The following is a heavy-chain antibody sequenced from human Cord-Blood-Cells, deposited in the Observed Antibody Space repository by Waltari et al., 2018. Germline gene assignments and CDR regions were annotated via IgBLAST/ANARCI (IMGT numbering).Heavy chain of an antibody. CDR3: AMGHVGATLWFDP. CDR2: INHSGST. D-gene: IGHD1-26*01. V-gene: IGHV4-34*01. CDR1: GGSFSGYY. J-gene: IGHJ5*02. Sequence: QVQLQQWGAGLLKPSETMSLTCAVYGGSFSGYYWSWIRQPPGKGLEWIGEINHSGSTNYTPSLKSRVTISVDTSKNQFSLELGSVTAADTAVYHCAMGHVGATLWFDPWGQGTLVTVSS.